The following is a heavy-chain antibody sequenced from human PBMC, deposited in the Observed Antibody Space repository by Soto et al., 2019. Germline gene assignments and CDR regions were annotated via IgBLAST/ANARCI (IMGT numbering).Heavy chain of an antibody. CDR3: ARGWFGPDV. Sequence: EVQLVESGGGLVQPGGSLRLSCAASEFTFSGRSVHWVRQSPGKGLEWVSGIDKVGTDSTYADSVKGRFTSSRDNAKNTVYLQMNNLRVDDTAVYYCARGWFGPDVWGKGTTVTVSS. V-gene: IGHV3-74*01. CDR2: IDKVGTDS. CDR1: EFTFSGRS. D-gene: IGHD3-10*01. J-gene: IGHJ6*03.